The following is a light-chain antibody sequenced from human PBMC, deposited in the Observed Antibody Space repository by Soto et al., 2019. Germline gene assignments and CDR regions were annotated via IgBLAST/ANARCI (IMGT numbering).Light chain of an antibody. V-gene: IGLV2-23*01. CDR2: AGS. Sequence: QSALTQPASVSGSPGQSITISCTGTSSDVGSHNLVSWYQQHPGKAPKLMIYAGSKRPSGVSNRFSGSKSGNTASLTISGLHAEDEADYYCCSYAGSSSLVFGGGTKLTVL. CDR3: CSYAGSSSLV. J-gene: IGLJ3*02. CDR1: SSDVGSHNL.